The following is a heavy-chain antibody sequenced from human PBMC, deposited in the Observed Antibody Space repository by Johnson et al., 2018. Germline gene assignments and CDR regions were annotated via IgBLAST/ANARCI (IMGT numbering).Heavy chain of an antibody. CDR3: GKDRRHLAVSISGAFIDC. CDR2: MSYSGSKE. D-gene: IGHD6-19*01. CDR1: GFDSGSYG. Sequence: VQLVESGGGVVQPGKSLRLSCEASGFDSGSYGMHWVRQIPGKGLEWVAIMSYSGSKEYYADSVRGRFTISRDNSKNMLYLQMNSLTPKDTAVYYCGKDRRHLAVSISGAFIDCCGPGALVTVSP. V-gene: IGHV3-30*18. J-gene: IGHJ4*02.